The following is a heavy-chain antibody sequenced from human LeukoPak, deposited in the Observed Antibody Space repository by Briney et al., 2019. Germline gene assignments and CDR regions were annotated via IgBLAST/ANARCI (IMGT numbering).Heavy chain of an antibody. Sequence: PSETLSLTCTVSAGSISSSSYYWGWIRQPPGKGLEWIGSIYSSGSTYYNPSLKSRVTISVDTSKNQFSLKLSSVTAADTAVYYCASPRGFGGVNDYWGQGTLVTVSS. CDR1: AGSISSSSYY. CDR2: IYSSGST. CDR3: ASPRGFGGVNDY. J-gene: IGHJ4*02. D-gene: IGHD3-16*01. V-gene: IGHV4-39*01.